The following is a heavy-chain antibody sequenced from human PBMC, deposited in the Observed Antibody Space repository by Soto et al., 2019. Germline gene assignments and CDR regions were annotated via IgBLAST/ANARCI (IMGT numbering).Heavy chain of an antibody. CDR2: VNPNSGGT. Sequence: ASVRVSCKASGSTYTGYYIHWVRQAPGQGLEWMGWVNPNSGGTNYAQKFQGWVTMTRDTSISTAYMELSRLRSDDTAFYYCARGVSAGVDYWGQGTLVTVSS. CDR3: ARGVSAGVDY. CDR1: GSTYTGYY. D-gene: IGHD1-26*01. J-gene: IGHJ4*02. V-gene: IGHV1-2*04.